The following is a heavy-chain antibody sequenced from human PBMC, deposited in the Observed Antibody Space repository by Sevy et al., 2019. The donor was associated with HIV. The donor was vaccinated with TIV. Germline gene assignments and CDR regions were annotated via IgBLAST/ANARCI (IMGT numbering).Heavy chain of an antibody. Sequence: GGSLRLSRAASGFTFSNAWMSWVRQAPGKGLEWVGRIKSKTDGGTTDYAAPVKGRFTISRDDSKNTLYLQMNSLKTEDTAVYYCTTGASDYDFWSGPFDGMDVWGQGTTVTVSS. CDR2: IKSKTDGGTT. J-gene: IGHJ6*02. CDR1: GFTFSNAW. D-gene: IGHD3-3*01. CDR3: TTGASDYDFWSGPFDGMDV. V-gene: IGHV3-15*01.